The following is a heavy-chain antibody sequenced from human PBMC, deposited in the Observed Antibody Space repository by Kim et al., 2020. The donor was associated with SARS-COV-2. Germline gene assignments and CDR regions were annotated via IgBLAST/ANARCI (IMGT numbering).Heavy chain of an antibody. D-gene: IGHD6-13*01. J-gene: IGHJ6*02. Sequence: GGSLRLSCAASGFTFSSYDMHWVRQATGKGLEWVSAIGTAGDTYYPGSVKGRFTISRENAKNSLYLQMNSLRAGDTAVYYCARDRNVESSSWYQGYYYYGMDVWAQGTTVTVSS. CDR3: ARDRNVESSSWYQGYYYYGMDV. CDR2: IGTAGDT. V-gene: IGHV3-13*04. CDR1: GFTFSSYD.